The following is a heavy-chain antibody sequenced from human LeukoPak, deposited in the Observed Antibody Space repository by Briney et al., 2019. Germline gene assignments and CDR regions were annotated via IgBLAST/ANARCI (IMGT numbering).Heavy chain of an antibody. V-gene: IGHV3-30*03. D-gene: IGHD4-23*01. Sequence: GGSLRLSCAASGLTFSTYGMHWVRQAPGKGLEWVAVISYDGSNKYYADSVKGRFTISRDNSKNTLYLQMNSLRAEDTAVYYCVALRSSLNSVGAYWGQGTLVTVSS. J-gene: IGHJ4*02. CDR1: GLTFSTYG. CDR3: VALRSSLNSVGAY. CDR2: ISYDGSNK.